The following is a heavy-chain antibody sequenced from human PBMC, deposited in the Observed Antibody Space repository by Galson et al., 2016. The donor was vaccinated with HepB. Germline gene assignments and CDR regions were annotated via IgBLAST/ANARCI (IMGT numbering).Heavy chain of an antibody. D-gene: IGHD3-10*01. J-gene: IGHJ4*02. CDR3: ATSLWFGTSPDY. V-gene: IGHV4-4*02. CDR1: GGSISDNNW. Sequence: SETLSLTCALSGGSISDNNWWTWFRQPPGKGLEWVGEVSHSGNTKYKSSLEGRATISLEKSKKQVSLRLTSVTAADTAVYYCATSLWFGTSPDYWGQGALVIVSP. CDR2: VSHSGNT.